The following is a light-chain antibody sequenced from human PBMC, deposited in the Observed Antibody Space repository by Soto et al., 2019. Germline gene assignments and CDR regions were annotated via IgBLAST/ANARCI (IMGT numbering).Light chain of an antibody. CDR1: QSVLYSSNNKNY. CDR3: QQYYSTLTWT. V-gene: IGKV4-1*01. CDR2: WAS. J-gene: IGKJ1*01. Sequence: DIVMTQSPDSLAVPLGERATINCKSSQSVLYSSNNKNYLAWYQQKPGQPPKLLIYWASTRESGVPDRFSGSGCGTDFTLTISSLQAEDVAVYYCQQYYSTLTWTFGQGTKVEIK.